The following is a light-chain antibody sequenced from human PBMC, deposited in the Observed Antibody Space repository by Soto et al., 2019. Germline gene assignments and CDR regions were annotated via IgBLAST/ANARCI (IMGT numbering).Light chain of an antibody. CDR2: DAS. V-gene: IGKV3-11*01. CDR1: QSVGYS. CDR3: QQRSNWPPG. J-gene: IGKJ5*01. Sequence: ENVLTQSPGTLSLSPGARAPLSGRASQSVGYSLAWYQQRPGQAPTLLISDASTRAPGIPDRFSGSGSGTDFTLTISSLEPEEFAVYYCQQRSNWPPGVGKGTRLEIK.